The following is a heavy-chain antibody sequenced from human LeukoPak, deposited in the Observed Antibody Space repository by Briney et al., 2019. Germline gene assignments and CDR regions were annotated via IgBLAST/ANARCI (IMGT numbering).Heavy chain of an antibody. CDR1: GLTFNSYE. D-gene: IGHD6-19*01. Sequence: GGSLRLSCAASGLTFNSYEMNWVRQAPGKGLEWVSYISSSGSTIYYADSVKGRFTISRDNAKNSLYLQMNSLRAEDTAVYYCAREAVAGTGFDYWGQGTLVTVSS. J-gene: IGHJ4*02. CDR3: AREAVAGTGFDY. CDR2: ISSSGSTI. V-gene: IGHV3-48*03.